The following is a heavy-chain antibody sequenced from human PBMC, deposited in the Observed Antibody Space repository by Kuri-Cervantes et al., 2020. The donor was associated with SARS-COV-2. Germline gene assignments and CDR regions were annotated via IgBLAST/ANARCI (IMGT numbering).Heavy chain of an antibody. V-gene: IGHV4-34*01. Sequence: SETLSLTCAVYGGSFSGYYWSWIRQPPGKGLEWIGEINHSGSTNYNPSLKSRVTISVDTSKNQFSLKLSSVTAADTAVYYCAREDPTVTSDYWGQGTLVTVSS. CDR3: AREDPTVTSDY. J-gene: IGHJ4*02. CDR1: GGSFSGYY. CDR2: INHSGST. D-gene: IGHD4-17*01.